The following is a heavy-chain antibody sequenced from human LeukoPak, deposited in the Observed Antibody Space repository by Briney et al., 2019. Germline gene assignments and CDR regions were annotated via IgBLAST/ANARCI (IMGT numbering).Heavy chain of an antibody. Sequence: PGGSLRLSCAASGFTFSSYTMHWVRQAPGKGLEWVAVISYDGSNKYYADSVKGRFAISRDNSKNTLYLQMNSPRAEDTAVYYCARDLDIVGATNYFDYWGQGTLVTVSS. J-gene: IGHJ4*02. CDR3: ARDLDIVGATNYFDY. V-gene: IGHV3-30*09. CDR1: GFTFSSYT. D-gene: IGHD1-26*01. CDR2: ISYDGSNK.